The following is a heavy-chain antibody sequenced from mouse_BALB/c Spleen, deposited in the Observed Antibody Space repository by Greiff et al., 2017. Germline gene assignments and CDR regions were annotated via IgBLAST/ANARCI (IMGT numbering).Heavy chain of an antibody. CDR3: AKQDGYPLYYYAMDY. J-gene: IGHJ4*01. V-gene: IGHV2-6-5*01. CDR2: IWGGGST. Sequence: VKLMESGPGLVAPSQSLSITCTVSGFSLTDYGVSWIRQPPGKGLEWLGVIWGGGSTYYNSALKSRLSISKDNSKSQVFLKMNSLQTDDTAMYYCAKQDGYPLYYYAMDYWGQGTSVTVSS. D-gene: IGHD2-3*01. CDR1: GFSLTDYG.